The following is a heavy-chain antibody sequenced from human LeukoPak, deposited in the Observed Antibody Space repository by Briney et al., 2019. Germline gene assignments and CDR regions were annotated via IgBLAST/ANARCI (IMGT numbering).Heavy chain of an antibody. CDR3: ARGEYSSSFYYFDY. Sequence: GRSLRLSCAASGFTFSDYYMSWIRQAPGEGLEWGSYISSSGSTIYYADSVKGRFTISRDNAKNSLYLQMNSLRAEDTAVYYCARGEYSSSFYYFDYWGQGTLVTVSS. D-gene: IGHD6-13*01. J-gene: IGHJ4*02. V-gene: IGHV3-11*01. CDR1: GFTFSDYY. CDR2: ISSSGSTI.